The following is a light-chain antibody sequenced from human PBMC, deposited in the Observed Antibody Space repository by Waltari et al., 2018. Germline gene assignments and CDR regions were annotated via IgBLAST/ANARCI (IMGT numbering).Light chain of an antibody. CDR1: QSVSSN. V-gene: IGKV3-15*01. J-gene: IGKJ1*01. CDR2: DAS. CDR3: QQYSNWPRT. Sequence: DILMTQSPTTLSVSPGESATLSCRASQSVSSNLVWYQQKPGQAPRLLIYDASTRATGIPARFSGSGSGTEFSLTISSLQSEDFAVYYCQQYSNWPRTFGQGTKVDIK.